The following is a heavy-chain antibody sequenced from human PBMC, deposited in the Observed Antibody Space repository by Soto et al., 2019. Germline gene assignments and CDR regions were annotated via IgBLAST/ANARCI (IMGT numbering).Heavy chain of an antibody. D-gene: IGHD4-17*01. Sequence: QLQLQESGPGLVKPSETLSLTCTVSGGSISSSSYYWGWIRQPPGKGLEWIGSIYYSGSTYYNPSLKSRVTISVDTSKNQFSLTRSSVTAADTAVYYCARLLHGDYEFYYSYGMDVWGQGTTVTVSS. CDR1: GGSISSSSYY. CDR3: ARLLHGDYEFYYSYGMDV. J-gene: IGHJ6*02. CDR2: IYYSGST. V-gene: IGHV4-39*01.